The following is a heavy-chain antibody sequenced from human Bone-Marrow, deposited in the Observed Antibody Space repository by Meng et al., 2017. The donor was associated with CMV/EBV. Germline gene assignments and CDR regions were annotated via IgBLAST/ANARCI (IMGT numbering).Heavy chain of an antibody. CDR3: AKSGVTDY. D-gene: IGHD1-26*01. Sequence: ASVKVSCKASGYTFTGYYMHWVRQAPGQGLEWMGWINPNSGGTNYAQKFQGRVTMTRDTSISTAYMELNSLRAEDTAVYYCAKSGVTDYWGQGTLVTVSS. J-gene: IGHJ4*02. CDR1: GYTFTGYY. CDR2: INPNSGGT. V-gene: IGHV1-2*02.